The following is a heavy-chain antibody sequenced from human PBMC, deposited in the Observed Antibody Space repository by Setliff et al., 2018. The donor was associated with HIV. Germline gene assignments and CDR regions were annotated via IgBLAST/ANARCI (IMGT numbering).Heavy chain of an antibody. D-gene: IGHD6-13*01. V-gene: IGHV4-61*10. CDR2: VTHSGRT. J-gene: IGHJ4*02. Sequence: PSETLFLTCTVSGGSISSGSYYWNWIRQPAGKGLEWIGEVTHSGRTNYNPSLESRVTTSVDTSKKQFSLRLTSVTAADTAVYYCARESPSSSWFYFDFWGQGTLVTVSS. CDR3: ARESPSSSWFYFDF. CDR1: GGSISSGSYY.